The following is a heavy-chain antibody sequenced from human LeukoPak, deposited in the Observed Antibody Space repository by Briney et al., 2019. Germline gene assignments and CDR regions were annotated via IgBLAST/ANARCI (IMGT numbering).Heavy chain of an antibody. CDR3: ARHGDDFWSGYDSGDAFDI. CDR1: GYSFTSYW. D-gene: IGHD3-3*01. CDR2: IYPGDSDT. J-gene: IGHJ3*02. V-gene: IGHV5-51*01. Sequence: GESLKISCKGSGYSFTSYWIGWVRQMPEKGLEWMGIIYPGDSDTRYSPSFQGQVTISADKSISTAYLQWSSLKASDTAMYYCARHGDDFWSGYDSGDAFDIWGQGTMVTVSS.